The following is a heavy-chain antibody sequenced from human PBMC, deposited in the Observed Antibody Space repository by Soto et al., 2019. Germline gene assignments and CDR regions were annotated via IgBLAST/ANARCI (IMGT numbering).Heavy chain of an antibody. Sequence: GGSLRLSCAASGFTFSSYGMHWVRQAPGKGLEWVAVIWYDGSNKYYADSVKGRFTISRDNSKNTLYLQMNSLRAEDTAVYYCARDPAIFGVVINYYYYMDVWGKGTTVTVS. CDR3: ARDPAIFGVVINYYYYMDV. D-gene: IGHD3-3*01. V-gene: IGHV3-33*01. CDR1: GFTFSSYG. CDR2: IWYDGSNK. J-gene: IGHJ6*03.